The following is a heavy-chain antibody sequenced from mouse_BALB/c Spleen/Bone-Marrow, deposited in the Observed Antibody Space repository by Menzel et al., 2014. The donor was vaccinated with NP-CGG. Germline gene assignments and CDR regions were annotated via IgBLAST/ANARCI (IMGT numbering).Heavy chain of an antibody. Sequence: EVKLMESGGGLVQPGGSLRLSCATSGFTFTDYYMNWVRPPPGKALEWLGFIRNKANGYTTEYSASVKGRFTISRDNSQSILYLQMNTLRAEDSATYYCARDIGRLLLGYWGQGTTLTVSS. D-gene: IGHD2-3*01. V-gene: IGHV7-3*02. J-gene: IGHJ2*01. CDR3: ARDIGRLLLGY. CDR2: IRNKANGYTT. CDR1: GFTFTDYY.